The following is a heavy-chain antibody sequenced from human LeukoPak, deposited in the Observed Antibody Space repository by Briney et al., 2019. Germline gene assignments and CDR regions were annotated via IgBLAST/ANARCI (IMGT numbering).Heavy chain of an antibody. CDR2: IYYSGST. D-gene: IGHD3-10*01. CDR1: DGSMSNYY. Sequence: SETLSLTCTVSDGSMSNYYWSWIRQPPGKGLEWIGHIYYSGSTTYNPSLKSRVTMSVDTSKNEFSLNLKSVTAADTAVYYCARAGWIITSGIDYWGQGALVTVSS. V-gene: IGHV4-59*08. J-gene: IGHJ4*02. CDR3: ARAGWIITSGIDY.